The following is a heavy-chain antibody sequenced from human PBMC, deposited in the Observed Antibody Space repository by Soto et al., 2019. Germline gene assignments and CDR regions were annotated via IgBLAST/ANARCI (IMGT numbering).Heavy chain of an antibody. CDR3: AREVKSIQIWLGMDV. Sequence: QLVESGGRGVQPGRSLRLSCEASDFTFSSYAMHWVRQAPGRGLEWVALISFDGSKEYYADSVKGRFIISRDNSKNTLFLQMNSLRPEDTAIYYCAREVKSIQIWLGMDVWGHGTTVTVSS. J-gene: IGHJ6*02. D-gene: IGHD5-18*01. CDR2: ISFDGSKE. CDR1: DFTFSSYA. V-gene: IGHV3-30*03.